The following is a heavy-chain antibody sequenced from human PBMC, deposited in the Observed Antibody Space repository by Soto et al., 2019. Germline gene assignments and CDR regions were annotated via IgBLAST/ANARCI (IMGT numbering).Heavy chain of an antibody. J-gene: IGHJ6*02. V-gene: IGHV3-9*01. CDR2: ISWNGGSI. CDR3: AKDHYGSAIYGMDV. CDR1: GFSFDDYA. D-gene: IGHD3-10*01. Sequence: EVQLVESGGGLVQPGRSLRLSCAASGFSFDDYAMHWVRQAPGNGLEWVSGISWNGGSIGYADSVKGRFTISRDNAKDSLYLQMNSLRAEDTALYYCAKDHYGSAIYGMDVWGQGTTVTVSS.